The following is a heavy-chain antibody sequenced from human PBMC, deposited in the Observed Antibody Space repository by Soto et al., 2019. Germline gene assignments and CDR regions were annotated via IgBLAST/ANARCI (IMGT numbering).Heavy chain of an antibody. Sequence: QVQLQESGPGLVKPSQTLSLTCTVSGGSINSGGYYWSWIRQHPGKGLEWIGYIYKSGSTYYNPTLKSRVNISVDTSKNQFSRTLSSVTAADTAVYCCARGITMVRGVIHTPYFDYWGQGTLVTVSS. CDR1: GGSINSGGYY. J-gene: IGHJ4*02. D-gene: IGHD3-10*01. CDR2: IYKSGST. V-gene: IGHV4-31*03. CDR3: ARGITMVRGVIHTPYFDY.